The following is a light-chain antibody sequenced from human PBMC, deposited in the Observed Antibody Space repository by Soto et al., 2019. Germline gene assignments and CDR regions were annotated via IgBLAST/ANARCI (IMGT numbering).Light chain of an antibody. J-gene: IGKJ2*01. CDR2: GAS. Sequence: EIVMTQSPATLSVSPGERATLSCRASQSVSSNLAWYQHKPGQAPRLLIYGASTRATGIPARFSGSGSGTEFTITIRSLQSEDFAVYYCHQYNNWPPTFGQGTKLEIK. CDR3: HQYNNWPPT. V-gene: IGKV3-15*01. CDR1: QSVSSN.